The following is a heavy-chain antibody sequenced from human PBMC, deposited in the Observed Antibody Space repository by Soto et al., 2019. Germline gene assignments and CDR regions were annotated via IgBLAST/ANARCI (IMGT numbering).Heavy chain of an antibody. D-gene: IGHD6-13*01. CDR1: GGTFSSYA. J-gene: IGHJ4*02. V-gene: IGHV1-69*13. Sequence: SVKVSCKASGGTFSSYAISWVRQAPGQGLEWMGGIIPIFGTANYAQKFQGRVTITADESTSTAYMELSSLRSEDTAVYYCARDSWYSSSWYDLTFDYWGQGTLVTFSS. CDR3: ARDSWYSSSWYDLTFDY. CDR2: IIPIFGTA.